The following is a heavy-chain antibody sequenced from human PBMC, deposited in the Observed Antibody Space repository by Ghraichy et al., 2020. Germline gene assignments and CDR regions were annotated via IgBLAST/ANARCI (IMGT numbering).Heavy chain of an antibody. Sequence: GGSLRLSCAASGFTVSGNYMAWVRQAPGKGLEWVSLISSGGTTHYADSVKGRFTISRDNPKNTVHLQMNSLRAEDSAVYFCARDRVFCAGDECFYYYTYGMDFCGQGATVTVAS. CDR1: GFTVSGNY. D-gene: IGHD2-21*01. V-gene: IGHV3-53*01. J-gene: IGHJ6*02. CDR3: ARDRVFCAGDECFYYYTYGMDF. CDR2: ISSGGTT.